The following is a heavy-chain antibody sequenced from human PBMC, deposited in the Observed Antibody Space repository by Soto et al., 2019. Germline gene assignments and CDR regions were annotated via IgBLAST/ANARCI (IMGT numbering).Heavy chain of an antibody. V-gene: IGHV4-4*07. J-gene: IGHJ5*02. CDR2: IYATGTT. Sequence: SETLSLTCTVSGASISGFYWSWIRKSAGKGLEWIGRIYATGTTDYNPSLKSRVMMSVDTSKKQFSLKLRSVTAADTAVYYCVRDGTKTLRDWFDHGGQG. D-gene: IGHD1-1*01. CDR1: GASISGFY. CDR3: VRDGTKTLRDWFDH.